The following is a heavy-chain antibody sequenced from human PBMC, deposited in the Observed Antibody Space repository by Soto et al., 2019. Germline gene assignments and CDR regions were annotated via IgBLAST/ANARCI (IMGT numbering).Heavy chain of an antibody. CDR2: AIPVFGTT. CDR3: VFGWLSFPDYGLDV. Sequence: QVQVVQSGTEVKKPGSSVKVSCQASGGVFSSYVLNWVRQAPGQGLEWMGGAIPVFGTTNYAPKFQRRLDVTADRGTTTAAASMERSSLTFEDTAVYYGVFGWLSFPDYGLDVWGRGTTVSVSS. CDR1: GGVFSSYV. V-gene: IGHV1-69*06. J-gene: IGHJ6*02. D-gene: IGHD3-10*01.